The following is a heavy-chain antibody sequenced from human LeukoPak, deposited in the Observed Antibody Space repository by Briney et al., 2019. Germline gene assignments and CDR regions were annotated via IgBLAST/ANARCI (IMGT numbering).Heavy chain of an antibody. CDR2: ILQTGRT. CDR1: GYSLTNHF. D-gene: IGHD6-13*01. J-gene: IGHJ5*02. V-gene: IGHV4-34*12. Sequence: PSETLSLTCAVHGYSLTNHFWIWIRQPPGKGLEWIGEILQTGRTNYNPSFKSRVTISLDTSKNQFFLNLTSVTAADTAVYFCARGPAAVDPWGQGTLVTVSS. CDR3: ARGPAAVDP.